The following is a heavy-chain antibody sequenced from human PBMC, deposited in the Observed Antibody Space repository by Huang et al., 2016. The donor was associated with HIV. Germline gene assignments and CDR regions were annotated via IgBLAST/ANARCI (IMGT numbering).Heavy chain of an antibody. CDR2: ISYDGNTK. CDR3: TKDWSVRGTNRFNSMDY. V-gene: IGHV3-30*18. D-gene: IGHD3-16*02. Sequence: QVQLVESGGGVVQPERSLKLSCATSQFTFTSYGMHWVRQAPGKGLEWVAVISYDGNTKFYADSVKGRFTISRDNSKKILFLQMSSLRPEDTAIYYCTKDWSVRGTNRFNSMDYWGQGTQVTVSS. CDR1: QFTFTSYG. J-gene: IGHJ4*02.